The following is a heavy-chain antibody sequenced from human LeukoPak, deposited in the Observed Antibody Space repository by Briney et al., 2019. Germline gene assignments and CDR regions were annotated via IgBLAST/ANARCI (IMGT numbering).Heavy chain of an antibody. CDR3: ARVLFSEGIDY. V-gene: IGHV3-7*01. CDR1: GFTFSSYW. Sequence: GVSLRLSCAASGFTFSSYWMSWVRQAPGKGLEWVANIKQDGSEKYYVVSVKGRFTISRDNAKNSLYLQMNSLRAEDTAVYYCARVLFSEGIDYWGQGTLVTVSS. J-gene: IGHJ4*02. D-gene: IGHD3-10*02. CDR2: IKQDGSEK.